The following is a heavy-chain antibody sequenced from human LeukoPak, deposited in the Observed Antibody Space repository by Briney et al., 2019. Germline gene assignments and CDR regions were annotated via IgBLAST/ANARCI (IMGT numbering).Heavy chain of an antibody. J-gene: IGHJ3*02. Sequence: GGSLRLSCAASGFTFSSYGMHWVRQAPGKGLEWVAFIRYDGSNKYYADSVKGRFTISRDNSKNTLYLQMNSLRAEDTAVYYCAKRLVGATEGGFDIWGQGTMVTVSS. D-gene: IGHD1-26*01. V-gene: IGHV3-30*02. CDR1: GFTFSSYG. CDR3: AKRLVGATEGGFDI. CDR2: IRYDGSNK.